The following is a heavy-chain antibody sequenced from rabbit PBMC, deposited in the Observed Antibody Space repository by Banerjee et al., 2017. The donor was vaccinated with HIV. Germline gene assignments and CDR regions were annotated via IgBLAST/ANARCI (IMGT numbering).Heavy chain of an antibody. CDR2: IYGGSSGST. V-gene: IGHV1S45*01. CDR3: ARDYISGDGDYAFKL. CDR1: GFSFSNKYV. Sequence: QEQLEESGGDLVKPEGSLTITCTASGFSFSNKYVMCWVRQAPGKGLEWIGCIYGGSSGSTYYASWAKGRFIISKTSSTTVTLQMTSLTAADTATYFCARDYISGDGDYAFKLWGPGTLVTVS. J-gene: IGHJ4*01. D-gene: IGHD2-1*01.